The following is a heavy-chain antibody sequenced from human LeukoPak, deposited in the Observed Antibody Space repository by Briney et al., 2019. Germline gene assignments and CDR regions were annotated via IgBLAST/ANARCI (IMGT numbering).Heavy chain of an antibody. CDR1: GYSFTSYW. CDR2: IYPGDSDT. CDR3: ARRLYRLDFDY. J-gene: IGHJ4*02. D-gene: IGHD2-2*02. V-gene: IGHV5-51*01. Sequence: GESLQISCQGSGYSFTSYWIGWVRQMPGKGLEWMGIIYPGDSDTRYSPSFQGQVTISADKSISTAYLQWSSLKASDTAMYYCARRLYRLDFDYWGQGTLVTVSS.